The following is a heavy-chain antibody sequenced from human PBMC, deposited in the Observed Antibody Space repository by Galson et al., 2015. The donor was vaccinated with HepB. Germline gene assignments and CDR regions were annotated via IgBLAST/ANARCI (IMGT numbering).Heavy chain of an antibody. CDR2: ISAYNGNT. D-gene: IGHD3-22*01. J-gene: IGHJ4*02. Sequence: SVKVSCKASGYSFTSYAMNWVRQAPGQGLEWMGWISAYNGNTNYAQKLQGRVTMTTDTSTSTAYMELRSLRSDDTAVYYCARYGNYYDSSGYYYKYPRIDYWGQGTLVTVSS. CDR3: ARYGNYYDSSGYYYKYPRIDY. CDR1: GYSFTSYA. V-gene: IGHV1-18*01.